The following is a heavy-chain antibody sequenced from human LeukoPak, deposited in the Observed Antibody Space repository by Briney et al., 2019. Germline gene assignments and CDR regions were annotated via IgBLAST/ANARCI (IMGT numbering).Heavy chain of an antibody. D-gene: IGHD3-9*01. CDR2: ISSSSSYT. CDR3: ARDGDPYYDILTGYSEKYYFDY. CDR1: GFTVSDYY. V-gene: IGHV3-11*06. Sequence: GGSLRLSCAASGFTVSDYYMSWIRQAPGKGLEWVSYISSSSSYTNYADSVKGRFTISRDNAKNSLYLKMNSLRAEDTAVYYCARDGDPYYDILTGYSEKYYFDYWGQGTLVTVSS. J-gene: IGHJ4*02.